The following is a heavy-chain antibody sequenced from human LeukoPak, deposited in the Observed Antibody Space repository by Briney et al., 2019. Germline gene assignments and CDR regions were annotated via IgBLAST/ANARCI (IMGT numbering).Heavy chain of an antibody. J-gene: IGHJ1*01. Sequence: GSLRLSCAASGFTFSSYAMSWVRQAPGKGLEWVAVISYDGSNKYYADSVKGRFTISRDNSKNTLYLQMNSLRAEDTAVYYCARDPAYYDSSGYYPSQGYFQHWGQGTLVTVSS. CDR2: ISYDGSNK. V-gene: IGHV3-30-3*01. CDR1: GFTFSSYA. CDR3: ARDPAYYDSSGYYPSQGYFQH. D-gene: IGHD3-22*01.